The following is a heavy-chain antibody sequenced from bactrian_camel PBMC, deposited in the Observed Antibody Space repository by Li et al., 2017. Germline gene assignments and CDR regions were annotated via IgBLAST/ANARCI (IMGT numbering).Heavy chain of an antibody. D-gene: IGHD1*01. Sequence: VQLVESGGGTVQAGGSLRLSCAASGRTENMNCMGWYRQTPGNGREAVAALDSDGIADYAAYAAGRFTISKDNAKNLILQMNSLKPEDTAMYSCAAHVSGYCPSWASGYAYWGRGTQVTVS. J-gene: IGHJ4*01. CDR1: GRTENMNC. CDR3: AAHVSGYCPSWASGYAY. CDR2: LDSDGIA. V-gene: IGHV3S53*01.